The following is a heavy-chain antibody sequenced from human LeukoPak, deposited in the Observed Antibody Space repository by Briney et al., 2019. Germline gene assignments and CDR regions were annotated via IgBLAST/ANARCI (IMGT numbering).Heavy chain of an antibody. CDR1: GFTVSSNY. CDR2: ISTSGTT. D-gene: IGHD1-26*01. V-gene: IGHV3-66*01. Sequence: GGSLRRSCAASGFTVSSNYMSWVRQAPGKGLEWVSIISTSGTTSYADSVKGRFTISRDNSRNTLYLQMNSLRAEDTAVYYCATRGAPGYYYGMDVWGQGTTVTVSS. CDR3: ATRGAPGYYYGMDV. J-gene: IGHJ6*02.